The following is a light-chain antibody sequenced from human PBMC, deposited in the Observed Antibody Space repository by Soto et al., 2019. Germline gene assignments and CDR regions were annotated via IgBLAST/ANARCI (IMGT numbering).Light chain of an antibody. Sequence: QSVLTQPPSASGSPGQSVTISCTGTSSDVGGYNYVSWYQQHPGKAPKLMIYEVSERPSGVPDRFSGSKSGNTAPLTVSGLQAEDEADYYCSSYAGSNNLVFGGGTKLTVL. J-gene: IGLJ3*02. CDR3: SSYAGSNNLV. CDR1: SSDVGGYNY. V-gene: IGLV2-8*01. CDR2: EVS.